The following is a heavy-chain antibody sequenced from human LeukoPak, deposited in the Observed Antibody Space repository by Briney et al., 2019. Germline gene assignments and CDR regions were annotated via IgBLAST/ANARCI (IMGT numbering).Heavy chain of an antibody. CDR2: FSYSRST. Sequence: SETLSLTCTVSGDSITNSTYYWGWVRQPPGKGLEWIGTFSYSRSTYYNKSLKSRVTISVDTSKNQFSLKLSSVTAADTAVYYCARERHYDFWSGSLDWFDPWGQGTLVTVSS. D-gene: IGHD3-3*01. CDR1: GDSITNSTYY. CDR3: ARERHYDFWSGSLDWFDP. V-gene: IGHV4-39*07. J-gene: IGHJ5*02.